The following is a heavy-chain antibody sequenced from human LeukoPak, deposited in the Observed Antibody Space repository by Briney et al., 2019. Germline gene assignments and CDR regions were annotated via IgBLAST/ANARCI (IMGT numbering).Heavy chain of an antibody. CDR2: INTNTGNP. D-gene: IGHD2/OR15-2a*01. J-gene: IGHJ3*02. Sequence: RASVKVSCKASGYTFTSYTMNWVRQAPGQGLEWMGWINTNTGNPTYAQGFTGRFVFSLDTSVSTAYLQISSLKAEDTAVYYCARVLLRHGFDIWGQGTMVTVSS. CDR3: ARVLLRHGFDI. CDR1: GYTFTSYT. V-gene: IGHV7-4-1*02.